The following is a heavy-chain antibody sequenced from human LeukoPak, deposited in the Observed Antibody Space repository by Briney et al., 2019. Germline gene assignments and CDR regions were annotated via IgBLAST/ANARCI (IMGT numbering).Heavy chain of an antibody. CDR2: IRYDGSNK. Sequence: GGSLRLSCAASGFTFSSYGMHWARQAPGKGLEGVAFIRYDGSNKYYADSVKGRFTISRDNSKNTLYLQMNSLRAEDTAVYYCAKDYMRSNLPSGEYFQHWGQGTLVTVSS. V-gene: IGHV3-30*02. CDR3: AKDYMRSNLPSGEYFQH. CDR1: GFTFSSYG. D-gene: IGHD4-11*01. J-gene: IGHJ1*01.